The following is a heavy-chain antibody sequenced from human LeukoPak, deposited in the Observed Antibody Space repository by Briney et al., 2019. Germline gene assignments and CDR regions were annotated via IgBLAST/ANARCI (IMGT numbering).Heavy chain of an antibody. CDR2: IIPIFGTA. V-gene: IGHV1-69*13. CDR1: GGVFTTYA. CDR3: TRSREAWVSSFDY. D-gene: IGHD3-16*01. Sequence: SVKVSCKASGGVFTTYAISWVRQAPGQGLEWMGGIIPIFGTANYAQKFQGRVTITADESTSTAYMELSSLRSEDTAVYYCTRSREAWVSSFDYWGQGTLVTVSS. J-gene: IGHJ4*02.